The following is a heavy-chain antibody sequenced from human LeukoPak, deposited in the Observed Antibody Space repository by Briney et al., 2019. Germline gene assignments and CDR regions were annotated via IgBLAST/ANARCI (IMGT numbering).Heavy chain of an antibody. J-gene: IGHJ4*02. CDR1: GGSFSGYY. D-gene: IGHD5-12*01. V-gene: IGHV4-34*01. CDR2: INHSGST. CDR3: ARLVEGPGYSGYDFDDY. Sequence: SETLSLTCAVYGGSFSGYYWSWIRQPPGKGLEWIGDINHSGSTNYNPSLKSRVTISVDTSKNQFSLKLSSVTAADTAVYYCARLVEGPGYSGYDFDDYWGQGTLVTVSS.